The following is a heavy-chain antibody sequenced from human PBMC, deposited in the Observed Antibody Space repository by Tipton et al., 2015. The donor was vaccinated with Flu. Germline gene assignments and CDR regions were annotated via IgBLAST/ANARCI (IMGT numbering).Heavy chain of an antibody. Sequence: LRLSCAVSGDSIRSRYCWGWIRQPPGKGLEWIGNVCHSGNTYYNPSLKSRVTISVDTSKNQFSLKLSSVTAADTAVYYCARAPQNIAADLQPFDYWGQGTLVTVSS. D-gene: IGHD2/OR15-2a*01. CDR2: VCHSGNT. CDR3: ARAPQNIAADLQPFDY. CDR1: GDSIRSRYC. V-gene: IGHV4-38-2*01. J-gene: IGHJ4*02.